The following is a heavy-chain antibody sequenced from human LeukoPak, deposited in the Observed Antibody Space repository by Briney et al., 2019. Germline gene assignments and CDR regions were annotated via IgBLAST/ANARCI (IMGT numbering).Heavy chain of an antibody. D-gene: IGHD6-13*01. V-gene: IGHV3-23*01. CDR3: AKAGAAAGITLGRTGYFDY. Sequence: GGSLRLSCAASGFTFSSCAMSWVRQASGKGLEWVSAISGSGGSTYYADSVKGRFTISRDNSKNTLYLQMNSLRAEDTAVYYCAKAGAAAGITLGRTGYFDYWGQGTLVTVSS. CDR1: GFTFSSCA. CDR2: ISGSGGST. J-gene: IGHJ4*02.